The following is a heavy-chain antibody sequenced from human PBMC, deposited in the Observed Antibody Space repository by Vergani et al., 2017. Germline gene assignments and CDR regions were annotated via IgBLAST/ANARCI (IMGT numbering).Heavy chain of an antibody. J-gene: IGHJ6*02. CDR1: GYSFTSYW. Sequence: EVQLVQSGAEVKKPGESLKISCKGSGYSFTSYWIGWVHPMPGKGLEWMGIIYPGDSDTRYSPSFQGQVTISADKSISTAYLQWSSLKASDTAMYYCARGSSEYYYYYGMDVWGQGTTVTVSS. D-gene: IGHD2-2*01. CDR2: IYPGDSDT. V-gene: IGHV5-51*07. CDR3: ARGSSEYYYYYGMDV.